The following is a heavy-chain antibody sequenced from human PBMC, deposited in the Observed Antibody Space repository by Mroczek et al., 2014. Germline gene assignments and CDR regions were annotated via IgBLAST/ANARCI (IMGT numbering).Heavy chain of an antibody. J-gene: IGHJ4*02. Sequence: QVQLQQWGAGLLKPSETLSLTCAVYGGSFSGYYWSWIRQPPGKGLEWIGEINHSGSTNYNPSLKSRVTISVDTSKNQFSLKLSSVTAADTAVYYCAREPSSGWYSPQPYYFDYWGQGTLVTVSS. CDR3: AREPSSGWYSPQPYYFDY. CDR2: INHSGST. CDR1: GGSFSGYY. D-gene: IGHD6-19*01. V-gene: IGHV4-34*01.